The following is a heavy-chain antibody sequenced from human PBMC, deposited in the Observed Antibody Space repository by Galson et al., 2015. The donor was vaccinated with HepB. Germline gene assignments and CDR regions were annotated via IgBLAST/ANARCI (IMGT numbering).Heavy chain of an antibody. CDR1: GYTFTSYD. Sequence: SVKVSCKASGYTFTSYDINWVRQATGQGLEWMGWMNPNSGNTGYAQKFQGRVTMTRNTSISTAYMELSSLRSEDTAVYYCARGPNYDFWSGYGALRPSDYWGQGTLVTVSS. CDR3: ARGPNYDFWSGYGALRPSDY. J-gene: IGHJ4*02. V-gene: IGHV1-8*01. D-gene: IGHD3-3*01. CDR2: MNPNSGNT.